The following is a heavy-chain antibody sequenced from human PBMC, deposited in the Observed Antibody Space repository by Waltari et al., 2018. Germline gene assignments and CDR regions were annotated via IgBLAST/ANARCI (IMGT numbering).Heavy chain of an antibody. CDR3: AKAKTYCGGDCYLGYYFDY. CDR1: GFTFSSYA. V-gene: IGHV3-23*01. J-gene: IGHJ4*02. D-gene: IGHD2-21*02. CDR2: ISGSGGST. Sequence: EVQLLESGGGLVQPGGSLRLSCAASGFTFSSYAMSWVRQAPGKGLEWVSPISGSGGSTDYAESVKVRFTISRDNSKNTLYPQMNSLRAEDTAVYYCAKAKTYCGGDCYLGYYFDYWGQGTLVTVSS.